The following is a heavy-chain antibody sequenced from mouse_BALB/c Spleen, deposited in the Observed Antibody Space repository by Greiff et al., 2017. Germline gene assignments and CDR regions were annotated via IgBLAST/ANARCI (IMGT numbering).Heavy chain of an antibody. D-gene: IGHD1-2*01. V-gene: IGHV1-5*01. Sequence: EVQRVESGTVLARPGASVKMSCKASGYTFTSYWMHWVKQRPGQGLEWIGAIYPGNSDTSYNQKFKGKAKLTAVTSTSTAYMELSSLTNEDSAVYYCTRGYYGPSYYAMDYWGQGTSVTVSS. J-gene: IGHJ4*01. CDR2: IYPGNSDT. CDR1: GYTFTSYW. CDR3: TRGYYGPSYYAMDY.